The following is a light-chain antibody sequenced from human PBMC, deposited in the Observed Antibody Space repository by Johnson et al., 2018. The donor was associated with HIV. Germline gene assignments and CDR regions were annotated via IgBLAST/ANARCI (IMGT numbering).Light chain of an antibody. Sequence: QSVLTQPPSVSAAPGQKVTISCSGSSSNIVNNYVSWYQQLPGTAPKLLIYDNNKRPSGIPDRFSGSKSGTSATLGITGLQTGDEADYYCGTWDTSLGAQYVFGSGTKVTVL. J-gene: IGLJ1*01. CDR1: SSNIVNNY. CDR2: DNN. V-gene: IGLV1-51*01. CDR3: GTWDTSLGAQYV.